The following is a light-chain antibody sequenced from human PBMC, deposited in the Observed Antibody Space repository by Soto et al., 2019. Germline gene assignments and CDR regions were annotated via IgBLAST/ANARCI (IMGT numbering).Light chain of an antibody. CDR2: DAS. CDR1: QDISNY. V-gene: IGKV1-33*01. Sequence: DIQMTQSPSSLSASVGDRVTITCQASQDISNYLNWYQQKPGKAPKLLIYDASNLETGVPSRFSGSGSGTDFTFTIISLQPEDIATYYCQQYDNLLPFGQGTRLEIK. CDR3: QQYDNLLP. J-gene: IGKJ5*01.